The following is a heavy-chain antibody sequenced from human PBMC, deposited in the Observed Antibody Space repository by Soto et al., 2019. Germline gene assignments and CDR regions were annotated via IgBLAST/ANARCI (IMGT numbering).Heavy chain of an antibody. CDR3: ARASWDRVRGVKEFDS. Sequence: QVQLVQSGAEVKKPGASVKVSCKASGYTFTNDYMHWVRQAPGQGLEWMGIINPSTGTTSYAQTFLVRVTMTRDTPTSTVHMDLSSLRSDDTAVYYCARASWDRVRGVKEFDSWGQGTLVTVSS. D-gene: IGHD3-10*01. J-gene: IGHJ4*02. V-gene: IGHV1-46*01. CDR2: INPSTGTT. CDR1: GYTFTNDY.